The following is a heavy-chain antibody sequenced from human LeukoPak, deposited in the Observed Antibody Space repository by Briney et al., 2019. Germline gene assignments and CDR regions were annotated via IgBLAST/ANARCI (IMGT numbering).Heavy chain of an antibody. CDR1: GSIFSTYW. Sequence: GESLKISCQSSGSIFSTYWIGWVRQMPGKGLEWMGIIYPGDSDTRYSPSFQGQVTISADKSISTAYLQWSSLKASDTAMYYCARTAAHSSSWYAGYWGQGTLVTVSS. CDR2: IYPGDSDT. V-gene: IGHV5-51*01. J-gene: IGHJ4*02. D-gene: IGHD6-13*01. CDR3: ARTAAHSSSWYAGY.